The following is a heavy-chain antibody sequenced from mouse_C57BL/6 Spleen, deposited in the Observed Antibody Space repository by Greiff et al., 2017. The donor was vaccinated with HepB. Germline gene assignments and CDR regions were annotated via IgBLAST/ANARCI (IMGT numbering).Heavy chain of an antibody. CDR1: GYTFTDYY. CDR2: INPNNGGT. Sequence: EVQLQQSGPELVKPGASVKISCKASGYTFTDYYMNWVKQSPGKSLEWIGDINPNNGGTSYNQKFKGKATLTVDKSSSTAYMELRSLTSEDSAVYYCARSPGGYYAMDYWGQRTSVTVSS. J-gene: IGHJ4*01. CDR3: ARSPGGYYAMDY. V-gene: IGHV1-26*01. D-gene: IGHD4-1*01.